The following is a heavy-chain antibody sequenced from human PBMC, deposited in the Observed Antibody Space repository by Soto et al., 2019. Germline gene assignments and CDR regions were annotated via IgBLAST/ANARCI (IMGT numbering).Heavy chain of an antibody. D-gene: IGHD3-16*01. CDR1: GGSISSSNYY. CDR3: ERQTLGAFDL. J-gene: IGHJ3*01. V-gene: IGHV4-39*01. CDR2: IYYSGST. Sequence: PSETLSLTCTVSGGSISSSNYYWGWIRQPPGKGLEWIGSIYYSGSTSYNSSLKSRVTISVDTSKNQFSLRLRSVTAADTAVYYRERQTLGAFDLWGQGTMVTVSS.